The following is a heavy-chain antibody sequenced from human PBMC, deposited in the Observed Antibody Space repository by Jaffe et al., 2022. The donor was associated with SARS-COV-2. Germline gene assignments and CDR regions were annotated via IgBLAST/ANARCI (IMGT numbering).Heavy chain of an antibody. V-gene: IGHV3-11*06. D-gene: IGHD6-6*01. J-gene: IGHJ6*02. Sequence: QVQLVESGGGLVKPGGSLRLSCAASGFTFSDYYMSWIRQAPGKGLEWVSYISSSSSYTNYADSVKGRFTISRDNAKNSLYLQMNSLRAEDTAVYYCARDRWDSSSSGPSSIPPWALYGMDVWGQGTTVTVSS. CDR1: GFTFSDYY. CDR2: ISSSSSYT. CDR3: ARDRWDSSSSGPSSIPPWALYGMDV.